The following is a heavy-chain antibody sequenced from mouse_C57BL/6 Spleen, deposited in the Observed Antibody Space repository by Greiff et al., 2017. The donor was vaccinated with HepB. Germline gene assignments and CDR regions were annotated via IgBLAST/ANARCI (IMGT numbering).Heavy chain of an antibody. Sequence: QVQLQQPGAELVKPGASVKMSCKASGYTFTSYWITWVKQRPGQGLEWIGDIYPGSGSTNYNEKFKSKATLTVDTSSSTAYMQLSSLTSEDSAVYYCARRVTTVVAQVEDYFDYWGQGTTLTVSS. CDR1: GYTFTSYW. V-gene: IGHV1-55*01. D-gene: IGHD1-1*01. CDR3: ARRVTTVVAQVEDYFDY. CDR2: IYPGSGST. J-gene: IGHJ2*01.